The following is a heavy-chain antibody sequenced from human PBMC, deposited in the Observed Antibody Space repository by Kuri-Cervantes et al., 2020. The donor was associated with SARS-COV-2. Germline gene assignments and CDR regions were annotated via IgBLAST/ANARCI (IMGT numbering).Heavy chain of an antibody. CDR3: AKLEMATMWGISPFDY. D-gene: IGHD5-24*01. CDR2: IYSGGSST. CDR1: GFTFSSYA. J-gene: IGHJ4*02. Sequence: GGSLRLSCAASGFTFSSYAMSWVRQAPGKGLEWVSVIYSGGSSTYYADSVKGRFTISRDNSKNTLYLQMNSLRAEDTAVYYCAKLEMATMWGISPFDYWGQGTLVTVSS. V-gene: IGHV3-23*03.